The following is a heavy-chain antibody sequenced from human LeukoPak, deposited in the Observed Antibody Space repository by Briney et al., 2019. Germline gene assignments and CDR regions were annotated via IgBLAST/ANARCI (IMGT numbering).Heavy chain of an antibody. CDR3: ARAYDSSGYRRVYGAFDI. CDR2: IYYSGST. Sequence: PSQTLSLTCTVSGGSISSGDYYWSWIRQPPGKGLEWIGYIYYSGSTYYNPSLKSRVTISVDTSKNQFSLKLSSVTAADTAVYYCARAYDSSGYRRVYGAFDIWGQGTMVTVSS. J-gene: IGHJ3*02. D-gene: IGHD3-22*01. CDR1: GGSISSGDYY. V-gene: IGHV4-30-4*01.